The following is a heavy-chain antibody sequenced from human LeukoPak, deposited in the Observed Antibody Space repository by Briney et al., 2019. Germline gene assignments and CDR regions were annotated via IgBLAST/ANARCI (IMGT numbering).Heavy chain of an antibody. J-gene: IGHJ4*02. V-gene: IGHV4-61*09. CDR3: ARTGGGVGWFGTIDS. CDR2: IYTSGAT. Sequence: SETLSLTCTVSGGSISSGSYYWTWLRQPAGKGLEWIGHIYTSGATSYNPSLQSRVTISVDTSKHEFSLKLTSLTAADTAVYYFARTGGGVGWFGTIDSWGQGTLVTVSS. CDR1: GGSISSGSYY. D-gene: IGHD1-14*01.